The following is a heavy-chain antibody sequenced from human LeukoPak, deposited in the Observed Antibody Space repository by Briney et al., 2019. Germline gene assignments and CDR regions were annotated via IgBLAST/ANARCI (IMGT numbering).Heavy chain of an antibody. D-gene: IGHD4-17*01. Sequence: ASVKVSCKASGYTFISYYMHWVRQAPGQGLEWMGIINPSGGSTSYAQKFQGRVTMTRDMSTSTVYMELSSLRSEDTAVYYCARTPMTTVTTSAFDIWGQGTMVTVSS. V-gene: IGHV1-46*01. CDR1: GYTFISYY. CDR3: ARTPMTTVTTSAFDI. J-gene: IGHJ3*02. CDR2: INPSGGST.